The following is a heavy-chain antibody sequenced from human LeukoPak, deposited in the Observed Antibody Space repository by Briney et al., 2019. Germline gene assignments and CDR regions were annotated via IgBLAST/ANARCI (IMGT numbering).Heavy chain of an antibody. V-gene: IGHV4-59*12. CDR2: IYYSGST. CDR1: GGSISSYY. Sequence: PSETLSLICTVSGGSISSYYWSWIRQPPGKGLEWIGYIYYSGSTNYNPSLKSRVTISVDTSKNQFSLKLSSVTAADTAVCYCARGYYGSGSYYIMGKLFDYWGQGTLVTVSS. CDR3: ARGYYGSGSYYIMGKLFDY. J-gene: IGHJ4*02. D-gene: IGHD3-10*01.